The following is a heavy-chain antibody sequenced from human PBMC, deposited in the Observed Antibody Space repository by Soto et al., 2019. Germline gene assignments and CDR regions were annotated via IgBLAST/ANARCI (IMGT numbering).Heavy chain of an antibody. CDR2: ISSSGSTI. D-gene: IGHD1-20*01. CDR3: ASPRITGTTTWSSGFDY. Sequence: LRLSCAASGFTFSSYEMNWVRQAPGKGLEWVSYISSSGSTIYYADSVKGRFTISRDNAKNSLYLQMNSLRAEDTAVYYCASPRITGTTTWSSGFDYWGQGTLVTVSS. CDR1: GFTFSSYE. J-gene: IGHJ4*02. V-gene: IGHV3-48*03.